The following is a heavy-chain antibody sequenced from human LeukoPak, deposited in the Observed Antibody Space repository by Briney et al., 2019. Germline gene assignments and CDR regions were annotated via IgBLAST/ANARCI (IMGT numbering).Heavy chain of an antibody. J-gene: IGHJ6*03. D-gene: IGHD6-13*01. CDR3: ARSRQQLVRVNYYYYMDV. V-gene: IGHV4-59*01. CDR2: IYHSGST. Sequence: SETLSLTCTVSADSISSYYWTWIRQPPGKGLEWIGFIYHSGSTSYHPSLKSRVTISVDTSKNQFSLKLSSVTAADTAVYYCARSRQQLVRVNYYYYMDVWGKGTTVTVSS. CDR1: ADSISSYY.